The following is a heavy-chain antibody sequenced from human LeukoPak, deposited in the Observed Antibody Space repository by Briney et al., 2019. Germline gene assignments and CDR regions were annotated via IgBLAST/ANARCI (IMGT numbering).Heavy chain of an antibody. CDR3: ARDSSGPLY. Sequence: GGSLRLSCAISGFTLEDYTVHWVRQFPGKSPEWVSLSTWDGGNTYYADSVKGRFTISRDNSKNTLYLQMNSLSAEDTAIYYCARDSSGPLYWGQGTLVTVSS. CDR2: STWDGGNT. J-gene: IGHJ4*02. V-gene: IGHV3-43*01. D-gene: IGHD6-19*01. CDR1: GFTLEDYT.